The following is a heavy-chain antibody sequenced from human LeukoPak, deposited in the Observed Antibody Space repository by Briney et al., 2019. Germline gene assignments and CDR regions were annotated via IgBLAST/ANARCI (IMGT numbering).Heavy chain of an antibody. V-gene: IGHV3-23*01. Sequence: GGSLRLSCAASGFTFSSYAMSWVRQAPGKGLEWVSAISGSGGSTYYADSVKGRFTISRDNSKNTLYLQMNSLRAEDTAVYYCAHTSPGTYSYGHPFDYWGQGTLVTVSS. J-gene: IGHJ4*02. CDR1: GFTFSSYA. D-gene: IGHD5-18*01. CDR2: ISGSGGST. CDR3: AHTSPGTYSYGHPFDY.